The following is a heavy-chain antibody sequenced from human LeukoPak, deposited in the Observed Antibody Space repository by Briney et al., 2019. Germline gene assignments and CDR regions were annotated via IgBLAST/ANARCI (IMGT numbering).Heavy chain of an antibody. Sequence: SETLSLTCTVSGGSISSYYWSWIRQPPGKGLEWIGHIYYSGSTNYNPSPKSRIPISQDTPKTQFSLKLSSVTAADTAVYYGARQEVGAIRANWFDPWGQGTLVTVSS. CDR1: GGSISSYY. V-gene: IGHV4-59*08. D-gene: IGHD1-26*01. CDR2: IYYSGST. J-gene: IGHJ5*02. CDR3: ARQEVGAIRANWFDP.